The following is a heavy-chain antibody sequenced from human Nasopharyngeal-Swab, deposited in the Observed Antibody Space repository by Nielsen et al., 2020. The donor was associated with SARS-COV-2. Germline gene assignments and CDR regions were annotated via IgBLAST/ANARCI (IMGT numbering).Heavy chain of an antibody. D-gene: IGHD6-13*01. CDR1: GFTFSSYS. CDR2: ISSSSSCI. V-gene: IGHV3-21*01. Sequence: GESLKISCAASGFTFSSYSMNWVRQAPGKGLEWVSSISSSSSCIYYADSVKGRFTISRDNAKNSLYLQMNSLRAEDTAVYYCARGSSSSWYILDYWGQGTLVTVSS. CDR3: ARGSSSSWYILDY. J-gene: IGHJ4*02.